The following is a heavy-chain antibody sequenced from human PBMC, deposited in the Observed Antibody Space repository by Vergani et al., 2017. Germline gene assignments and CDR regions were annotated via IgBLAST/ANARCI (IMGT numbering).Heavy chain of an antibody. CDR3: AREGHDYGGNWYYYYYYMDV. J-gene: IGHJ6*03. V-gene: IGHV3-23*04. D-gene: IGHD4-23*01. CDR2: ISGSGAST. Sequence: EVQLVESGGTLVQPGGSLRLSCAGSGFTFSTSAMSWVRQAPGKGLQWVSTISGSGASTFYADSVKGRFTISRDNFKNTLYLQMNSLRAEDTAVYYCAREGHDYGGNWYYYYYYMDVWGKGTTVTVSS. CDR1: GFTFSTSA.